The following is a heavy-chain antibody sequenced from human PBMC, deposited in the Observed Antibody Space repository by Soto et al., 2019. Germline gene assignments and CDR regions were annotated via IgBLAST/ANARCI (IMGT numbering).Heavy chain of an antibody. Sequence: GESLKISCKGSGYSFTSYWISWVRQMPGKGLEWMGRIDPSDSYTNYSPSFQVHVTISADKSISTAYLQWSSLKASDTAMYYCARQEGLAVAGVNYYGMDVWGQGTTVTVSS. CDR2: IDPSDSYT. J-gene: IGHJ6*02. V-gene: IGHV5-10-1*01. CDR3: ARQEGLAVAGVNYYGMDV. CDR1: GYSFTSYW. D-gene: IGHD6-19*01.